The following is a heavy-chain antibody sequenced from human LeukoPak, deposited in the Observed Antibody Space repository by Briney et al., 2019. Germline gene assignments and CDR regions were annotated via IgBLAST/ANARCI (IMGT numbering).Heavy chain of an antibody. CDR3: ARFYSGPSGWFVLWYFDL. CDR2: IYSSENT. V-gene: IGHV4-4*09. D-gene: IGHD6-19*01. Sequence: KPSETLSLTCTVSGGSVSSYYWSWVRQPPGEGLEWVGHIYSSENTKYNSPHESRVTMSLDTSKNRFFLKLSAVTAADTAVYYCARFYSGPSGWFVLWYFDLWGRGTLVTVSS. CDR1: GGSVSSYY. J-gene: IGHJ2*01.